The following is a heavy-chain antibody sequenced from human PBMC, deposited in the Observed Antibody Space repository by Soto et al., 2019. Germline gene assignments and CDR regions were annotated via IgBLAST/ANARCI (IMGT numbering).Heavy chain of an antibody. Sequence: GGSLRLSCAASGFTFSSYWMHWVRQAPGKELVWVSRINSDGSSTSYADSVKGRFTISRDNAKNTLYLQMNSLRAEDTAVYFCARGRTTMVRGVTPWFDPWGQGTLVTVSS. CDR2: INSDGSST. J-gene: IGHJ5*02. V-gene: IGHV3-74*01. CDR3: ARGRTTMVRGVTPWFDP. D-gene: IGHD3-10*01. CDR1: GFTFSSYW.